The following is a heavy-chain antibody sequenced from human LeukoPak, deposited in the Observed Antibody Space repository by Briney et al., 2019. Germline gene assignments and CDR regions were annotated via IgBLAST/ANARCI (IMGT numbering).Heavy chain of an antibody. J-gene: IGHJ4*02. CDR1: GFTFSSYS. D-gene: IGHD1-26*01. CDR2: IYTGDGT. CDR3: ARVGSGSYYPR. V-gene: IGHV3-53*01. Sequence: GGSLRLSCAASGFTFSSYSMNWVRQAPGKGLEWVSVIYTGDGTYYADSVKGRFTISRDSSKNTVFLQMNSLRAEDTAVYYCARVGSGSYYPRWGQGTLVTVSS.